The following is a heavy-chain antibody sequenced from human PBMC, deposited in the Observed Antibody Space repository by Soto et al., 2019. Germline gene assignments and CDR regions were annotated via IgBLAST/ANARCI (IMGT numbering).Heavy chain of an antibody. V-gene: IGHV3-30*18. CDR2: ISYDGSNK. D-gene: IGHD2-15*01. CDR1: GFTFSSYG. Sequence: LRLSCAASGFTFSSYGMHWVRQAPGKGLEWVAVISYDGSNKYYADSVKGRFTISRDNSKNTLYLQMNSLRAEDTAVYYCAKFAVDDGWGQGTLVTVSS. J-gene: IGHJ4*02. CDR3: AKFAVDDG.